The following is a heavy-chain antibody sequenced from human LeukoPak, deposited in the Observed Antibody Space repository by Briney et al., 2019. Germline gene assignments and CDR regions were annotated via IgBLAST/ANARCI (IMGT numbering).Heavy chain of an antibody. J-gene: IGHJ3*02. V-gene: IGHV4-34*01. CDR2: INHSGST. D-gene: IGHD5-12*01. CDR3: ASSGNDAFDI. Sequence: SETLSLTCAVYGGSFSGYYWSWIRQPPGKGLEWIGEINHSGSTNYNPSLKSRVTISVDTSKNQFSLKLSSVTAADTAVYYCASSGNDAFDIWGQGTMVTVSS. CDR1: GGSFSGYY.